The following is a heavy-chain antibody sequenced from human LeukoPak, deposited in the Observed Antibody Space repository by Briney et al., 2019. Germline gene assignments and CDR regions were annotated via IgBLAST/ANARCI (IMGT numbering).Heavy chain of an antibody. CDR3: ARARIAAAGQGIDY. D-gene: IGHD6-13*01. CDR1: GGTFISYA. V-gene: IGHV1-69*06. CDR2: IITIFGTA. Sequence: SVTVSFKSSGGTFISYAISWVRQPPGQGLAWMGGIITIFGTANYPQKFQGRVTITADKSTSTAYMELSSLRSEDTAVYYCARARIAAAGQGIDYWGQGTLVTVSS. J-gene: IGHJ4*02.